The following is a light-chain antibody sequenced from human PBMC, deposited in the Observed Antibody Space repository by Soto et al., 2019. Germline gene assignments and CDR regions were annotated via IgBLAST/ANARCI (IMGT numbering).Light chain of an antibody. V-gene: IGLV2-14*01. CDR3: SLYTSSRV. CDR2: EVS. Sequence: QSALTQPASVSGSPGQSITISCTGTSSDVGGYNYVSWYQQHPGKAPKLMIYEVSNRPSGVSNRFSGSKSGNTASLTISGLQAEDEADYYCSLYTSSRVFGGGTQLTVL. CDR1: SSDVGGYNY. J-gene: IGLJ3*02.